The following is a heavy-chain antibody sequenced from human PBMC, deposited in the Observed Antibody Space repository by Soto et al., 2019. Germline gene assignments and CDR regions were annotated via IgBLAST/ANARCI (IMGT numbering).Heavy chain of an antibody. CDR3: ARSVYGGNSGSWYFDL. Sequence: QVQLVQSGAEGKKPGASVNVSCEASGYTFTTYSMSWVRPAPAQGLEWMGWISGYNGNTNYAQKFRGRVTMTTDTSTKTVYMQLRSLRSNDTAVYYCARSVYGGNSGSWYFDLWGRGTLVTVSS. CDR2: ISGYNGNT. CDR1: GYTFTTYS. V-gene: IGHV1-18*01. D-gene: IGHD4-17*01. J-gene: IGHJ2*01.